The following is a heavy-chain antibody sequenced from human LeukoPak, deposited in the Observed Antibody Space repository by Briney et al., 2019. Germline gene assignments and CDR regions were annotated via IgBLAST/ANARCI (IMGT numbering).Heavy chain of an antibody. D-gene: IGHD2-2*01. J-gene: IGHJ2*01. CDR2: IYTSGST. Sequence: SETLFLTCTVSGGSISSYYWSWIRQPAGKGLEWIGRIYTSGSTNYNPSLKSRVTMSVDTSKNQFSLKLSSVTAADTAVYYCARDGYCSSTSCYPWYFDLWGRGTLVTVSS. CDR1: GGSISSYY. V-gene: IGHV4-4*07. CDR3: ARDGYCSSTSCYPWYFDL.